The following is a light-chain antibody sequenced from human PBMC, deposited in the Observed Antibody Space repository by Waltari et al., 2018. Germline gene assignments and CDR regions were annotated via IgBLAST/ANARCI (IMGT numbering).Light chain of an antibody. CDR2: RND. Sequence: QSVLTPSPSASGTPGQAVTISCSGSSSNIGNTVVNWYRLVPGTTPKLLTYRNDQRPSGVPGRFSGSKSGTSASLAISGLRSEDEGDYFCAAWDDRLNGRWEFGGGTKLTVL. CDR1: SSNIGNTV. V-gene: IGLV1-44*01. J-gene: IGLJ3*02. CDR3: AAWDDRLNGRWE.